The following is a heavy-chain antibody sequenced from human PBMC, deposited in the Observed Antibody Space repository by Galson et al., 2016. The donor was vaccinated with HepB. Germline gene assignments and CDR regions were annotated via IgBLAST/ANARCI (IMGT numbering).Heavy chain of an antibody. D-gene: IGHD2-2*01. CDR3: VKGPRHQHAPSQYRMDV. J-gene: IGHJ6*02. CDR2: IRGCGANT. Sequence: SLRLSCAASGFTFTTFGMSWVRQAPGQGLEWVSGIRGCGANTHYADSVKGRFTISRDTSKNTLYMQMNSLRDEDTAVYYCVKGPRHQHAPSQYRMDVWGQGTTVTVSS. V-gene: IGHV3-23*01. CDR1: GFTFTTFG.